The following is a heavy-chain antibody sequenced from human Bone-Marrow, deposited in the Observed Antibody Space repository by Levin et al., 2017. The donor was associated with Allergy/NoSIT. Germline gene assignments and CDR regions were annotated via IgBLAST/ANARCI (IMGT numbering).Heavy chain of an antibody. CDR1: GFTFSSYE. CDR2: ISSSGSTI. D-gene: IGHD2-2*01. V-gene: IGHV3-48*03. J-gene: IGHJ6*02. Sequence: GGSLRLSCAASGFTFSSYEMNWVRQAPGKGLEWVSYISSSGSTIYYADSVKGRFTISRDNAKNSLYLQMNSLRAEDTAVYYCARVVVVPAATLYYYYGMDVWGQGTTVTVSS. CDR3: ARVVVVPAATLYYYYGMDV.